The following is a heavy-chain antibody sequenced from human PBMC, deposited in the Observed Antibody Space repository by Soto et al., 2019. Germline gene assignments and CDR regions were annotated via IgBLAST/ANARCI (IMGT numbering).Heavy chain of an antibody. Sequence: QVQLVQSGAEVKKPGASVKLSCKASGYTFTSYYMHWVRQAPGQGLEWMAIINPSGGSTSYAQKFQGRVTMTRDTSTRTVYMELSSLRSEDTAVYYCARVSRGYCGHFDYWGQGTLVTVSS. CDR3: ARVSRGYCGHFDY. D-gene: IGHD3-22*01. CDR1: GYTFTSYY. V-gene: IGHV1-46*01. CDR2: INPSGGST. J-gene: IGHJ4*02.